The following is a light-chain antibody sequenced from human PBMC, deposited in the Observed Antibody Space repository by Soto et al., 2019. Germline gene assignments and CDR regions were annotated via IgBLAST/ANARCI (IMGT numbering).Light chain of an antibody. CDR2: DDN. Sequence: QSVMTQPPSVSAAPGQKVTISCSGRSSNIGGNSVSWYQQLPGTAPKLLLYDDNKRPSGIPDRFSGSESGTSATLGITGFQTGDEADYYCGSWDSSMSAYVFGTGNKLTVL. CDR3: GSWDSSMSAYV. CDR1: SSNIGGNS. V-gene: IGLV1-51*01. J-gene: IGLJ1*01.